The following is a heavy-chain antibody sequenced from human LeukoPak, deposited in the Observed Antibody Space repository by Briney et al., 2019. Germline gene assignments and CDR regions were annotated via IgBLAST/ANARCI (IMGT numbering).Heavy chain of an antibody. CDR2: FDPEDGET. J-gene: IGHJ4*02. Sequence: ASVKVSCKVSGYTLTELSMHWVRQAPGKGLEWMGGFDPEDGETIYAQKFQGRVTMTEDTSTDTAYMELSSLRSEDTAVYYCAKPRYRSSSAGFDYWGQGTLVTVSS. CDR3: AKPRYRSSSAGFDY. CDR1: GYTLTELS. D-gene: IGHD6-6*01. V-gene: IGHV1-24*01.